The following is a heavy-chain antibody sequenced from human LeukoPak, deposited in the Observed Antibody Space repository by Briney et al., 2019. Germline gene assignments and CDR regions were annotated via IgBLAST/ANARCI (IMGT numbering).Heavy chain of an antibody. D-gene: IGHD3-9*01. V-gene: IGHV3-23*01. CDR1: GFTFSSYA. Sequence: GGSLRLSCAASGFTFSSYAMSWVRQAPGKGLEWVSAISGSGGSTYYADSVKGRFTISRDNSKNTLYLQMNSLRAEDTAVYYCAKSPKHYDILTGYGYWGQGTLVTVSS. J-gene: IGHJ4*02. CDR2: ISGSGGST. CDR3: AKSPKHYDILTGYGY.